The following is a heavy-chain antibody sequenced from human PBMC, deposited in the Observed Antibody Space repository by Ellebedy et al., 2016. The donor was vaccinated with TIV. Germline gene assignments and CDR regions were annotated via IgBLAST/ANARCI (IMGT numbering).Heavy chain of an antibody. CDR2: ISYDGSHK. Sequence: GESLKISCAASGFTFRSNAMHWVRQAPGKGLEWVALISYDGSHKYYADSVKGRFTISRDNFKNTVYLQLNSVRHDDTAMYYCARGHSVAGTTANFDFWGQGTLVTVSS. V-gene: IGHV3-30-3*01. CDR3: ARGHSVAGTTANFDF. J-gene: IGHJ4*02. CDR1: GFTFRSNA. D-gene: IGHD1-7*01.